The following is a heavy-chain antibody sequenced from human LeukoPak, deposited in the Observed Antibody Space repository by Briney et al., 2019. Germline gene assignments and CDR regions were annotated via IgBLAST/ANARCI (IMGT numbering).Heavy chain of an antibody. CDR1: GGTPSSYA. CDR3: ATTGGYGDYFDY. Sequence: SVKVSCKASGGTPSSYAISWVRQAPGQGLEWMGGIIPIFGTANYAQKFQGRVTITADESTSTAYMELSSLRSEDTAVYYCATTGGYGDYFDYWGQGTLVTVSS. J-gene: IGHJ4*02. D-gene: IGHD4-17*01. CDR2: IIPIFGTA. V-gene: IGHV1-69*13.